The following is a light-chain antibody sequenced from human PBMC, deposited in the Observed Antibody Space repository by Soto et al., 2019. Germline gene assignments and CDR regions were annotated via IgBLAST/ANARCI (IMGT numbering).Light chain of an antibody. V-gene: IGLV3-1*01. Sequence: SYELTQPPSVSVSPGQTASITCAGDKLGNKYISWYQQKPGQSPVLVISQDTKRPSGIPERFSGSNSGNTATLTISGTQAVDEADYYCQAWVSSTEVFGTGTKLTVL. J-gene: IGLJ1*01. CDR1: KLGNKY. CDR3: QAWVSSTEV. CDR2: QDT.